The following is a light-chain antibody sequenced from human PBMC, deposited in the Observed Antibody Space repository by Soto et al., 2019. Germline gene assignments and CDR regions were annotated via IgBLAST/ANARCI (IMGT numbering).Light chain of an antibody. V-gene: IGKV3-20*01. CDR1: QSIDRY. CDR2: DAS. CDR3: QKYGGSPQT. Sequence: EIVLTQSPSTLSLSPVERANLSLIASQSIDRYLAWYRQIPGQAPRLLIYDASSRATGIPDRFGGSGSGTDFTLTISRLEPEDFAMYYCQKYGGSPQTFGRGTKGDIK. J-gene: IGKJ1*01.